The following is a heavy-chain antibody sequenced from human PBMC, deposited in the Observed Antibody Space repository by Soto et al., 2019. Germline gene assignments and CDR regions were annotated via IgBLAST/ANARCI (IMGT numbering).Heavy chain of an antibody. CDR2: IYYDGST. D-gene: IGHD2-15*01. CDR1: GGSINSNNYY. Sequence: LSLTCTVSGGSINSNNYYWAWIRQPPGKGLAWIASIYYDGSTYYNPSLKSRVSISADTSKNHFSLKLSSATAADTAVYYCAKVVVAATRHTDFDSWGQGTLVTVSS. J-gene: IGHJ4*02. CDR3: AKVVVAATRHTDFDS. V-gene: IGHV4-39*02.